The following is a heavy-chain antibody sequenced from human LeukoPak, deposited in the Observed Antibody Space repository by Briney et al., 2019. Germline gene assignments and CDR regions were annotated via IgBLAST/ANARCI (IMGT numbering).Heavy chain of an antibody. CDR1: GGSFSGYY. Sequence: PSETLSLICAVYGGSFSGYYWSWIRQPPGKGLEWIGEINHSGSTNYNPSLKSRVTISVDTSKNQFSLKLSSVTAADTAVYYCARSSYDILTGYSNWFDPWGQGTLVTVSS. J-gene: IGHJ5*02. CDR2: INHSGST. V-gene: IGHV4-34*01. D-gene: IGHD3-9*01. CDR3: ARSSYDILTGYSNWFDP.